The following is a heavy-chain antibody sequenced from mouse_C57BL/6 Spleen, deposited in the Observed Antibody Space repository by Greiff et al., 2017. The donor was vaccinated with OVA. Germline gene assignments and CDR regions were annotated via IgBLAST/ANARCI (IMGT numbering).Heavy chain of an antibody. V-gene: IGHV1-82*01. CDR2: IYPGDGDT. D-gene: IGHD1-1*01. CDR3: ASDYGSSPYWYFDV. Sequence: QVQLKESGPELVKPGASVKISCKASGYAFSSSWMNWVKQRPGKGLEWIGRIYPGDGDTNYNGKFKGKATLTADKSSSTAYMQLSSLTSEDSAVYFCASDYGSSPYWYFDVWGTGTTVTVSS. CDR1: GYAFSSSW. J-gene: IGHJ1*03.